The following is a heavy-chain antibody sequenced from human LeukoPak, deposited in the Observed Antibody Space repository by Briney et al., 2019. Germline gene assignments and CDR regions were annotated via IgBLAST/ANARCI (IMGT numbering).Heavy chain of an antibody. D-gene: IGHD6-6*01. V-gene: IGHV4-61*08. Sequence: SETLSLTCAVSGGSISSGGYSWSWIRQPPGKGLEWIGYIYHSGSTNYNPYLQSRVTISVDTSKNQFSLNLNSVTAADTAVYYCARGGAARLHFQNWGQGTLVTVSS. CDR1: GGSISSGGYS. J-gene: IGHJ1*01. CDR3: ARGGAARLHFQN. CDR2: IYHSGST.